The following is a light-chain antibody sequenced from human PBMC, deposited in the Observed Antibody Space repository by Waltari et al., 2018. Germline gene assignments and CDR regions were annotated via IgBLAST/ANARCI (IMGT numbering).Light chain of an antibody. CDR1: YSDVGRSDY. Sequence: QTALTQPASVSGSPGQSITLPCRGTYSDVGRSDYVSWYQQPPGKAPRLLIYGVTNRPSGVSYRFSGSKSGYTASLTISGLQAEDEADYYCSSHTSTSTHVFGGGTTLTVL. V-gene: IGLV2-14*03. CDR2: GVT. J-gene: IGLJ3*02. CDR3: SSHTSTSTHV.